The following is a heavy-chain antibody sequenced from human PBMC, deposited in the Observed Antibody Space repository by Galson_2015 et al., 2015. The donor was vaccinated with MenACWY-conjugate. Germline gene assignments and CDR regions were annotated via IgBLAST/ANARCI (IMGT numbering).Heavy chain of an antibody. CDR1: GGSISSSSHY. CDR3: ARDGGSYPNWYFDL. D-gene: IGHD1-26*01. Sequence: SETLSLTCTVSGGSISSSSHYWGWIRQPPGKGLEWIGSIFNSGSTYYSPSLKSRVAISVDTSKNQFSLKLSSVTAADTAVYYCARDGGSYPNWYFDLWGQGTLVTVSS. V-gene: IGHV4-39*07. J-gene: IGHJ2*01. CDR2: IFNSGST.